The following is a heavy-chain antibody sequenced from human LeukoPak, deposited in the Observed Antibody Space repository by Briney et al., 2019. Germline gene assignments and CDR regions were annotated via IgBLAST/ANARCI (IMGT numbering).Heavy chain of an antibody. Sequence: SETLSLTCAVYGGSFSGYYWSWIRQPPGKGLEWIGEINHSGSTNYNPSLKGRVTISVDTSKNQFSLKLSSVTAADTAVYYCARRAYDFWSGYLNWFDPWGQGTLVTVSS. V-gene: IGHV4-34*01. CDR1: GGSFSGYY. CDR3: ARRAYDFWSGYLNWFDP. D-gene: IGHD3-3*01. J-gene: IGHJ5*02. CDR2: INHSGST.